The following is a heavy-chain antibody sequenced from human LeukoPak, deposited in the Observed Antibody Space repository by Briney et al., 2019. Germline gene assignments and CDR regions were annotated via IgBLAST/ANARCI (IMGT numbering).Heavy chain of an antibody. J-gene: IGHJ4*02. CDR3: ARVSDTSMVTPGFDS. CDR1: GYIFNRYS. CDR2: VSTSKGAT. V-gene: IGHV1-18*01. Sequence: ASVTVSCKSCGYIFNRYSITWVRQAPGQGLEWMGWVSTSKGATNYAERFQGRVSFTTETVTNTAYLELRRLTSGDTAMYFCARVSDTSMVTPGFDSWGQGTLVTVSP. D-gene: IGHD5-18*01.